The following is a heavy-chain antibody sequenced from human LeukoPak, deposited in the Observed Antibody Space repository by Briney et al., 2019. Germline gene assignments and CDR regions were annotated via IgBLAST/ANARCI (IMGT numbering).Heavy chain of an antibody. D-gene: IGHD6-13*01. CDR2: IRYDGSNK. V-gene: IGHV3-30*02. CDR3: AKGGGAAALYYYYMDV. J-gene: IGHJ6*03. Sequence: GGSLRLSCAASGFTFSSYGMHWVRQAPGKGLEWVAFIRYDGSNKYYADSVKGRFTISRDNSKNTLYLQMNSLRAEDTAVYYCAKGGGAAALYYYYMDVWGKGTTVTVSS. CDR1: GFTFSSYG.